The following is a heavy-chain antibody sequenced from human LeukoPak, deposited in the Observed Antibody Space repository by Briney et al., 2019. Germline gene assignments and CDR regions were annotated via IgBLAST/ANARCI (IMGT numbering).Heavy chain of an antibody. Sequence: GGSLRLSCAASGFTFSSYWMHWVRQAPGKGLVWVSRVNSDGSTTGYADSVKGRFTISRDNAKNTLYLQMNSLRAEDTAVYYCASDFWCGYYTPMGVNYWGQGTLVTVSS. CDR1: GFTFSSYW. J-gene: IGHJ4*02. CDR3: ASDFWCGYYTPMGVNY. V-gene: IGHV3-74*01. D-gene: IGHD3-3*01. CDR2: VNSDGSTT.